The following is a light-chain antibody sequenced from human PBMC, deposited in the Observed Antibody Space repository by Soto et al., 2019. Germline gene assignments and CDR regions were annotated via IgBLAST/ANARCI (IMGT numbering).Light chain of an antibody. CDR1: SSDLGGYNY. V-gene: IGLV2-14*01. CDR2: EVS. CDR3: SSFDRSGTRV. J-gene: IGLJ2*01. Sequence: QSALTQPASVSGSPGQSITISCTGTSSDLGGYNYVSWYQQHPGKAPKLIISEVSSRPSGVSSRFSGSKSGNTASLTISGLQAEDEADYYCSSFDRSGTRVIGRGTKLTVL.